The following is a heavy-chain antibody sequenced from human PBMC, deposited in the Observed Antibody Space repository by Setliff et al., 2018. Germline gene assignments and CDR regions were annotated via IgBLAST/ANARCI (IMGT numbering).Heavy chain of an antibody. CDR2: INVGGTNT. J-gene: IGHJ4*02. CDR3: AKDKDVRVDYFDY. Sequence: PGESLNISCAASGFTFSSFAMSWVRQAPGKRLEWVSIINVGGTNTYYRDSVKGRFTISRDNSKSTLYLQMNSLRAEDTAIYYCAKDKDVRVDYFDYWGPGTLVTVSS. CDR1: GFTFSSFA. V-gene: IGHV3-23*01. D-gene: IGHD3-10*01.